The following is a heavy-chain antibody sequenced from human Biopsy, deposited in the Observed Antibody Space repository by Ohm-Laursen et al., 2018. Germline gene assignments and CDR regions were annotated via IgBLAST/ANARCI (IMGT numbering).Heavy chain of an antibody. CDR1: GDSVTKYY. V-gene: IGHV4-59*02. Sequence: SETLSLTCTVSGDSVTKYYWSWIRQPPGKGLEWIGHIYYSVMTNYNPSLQSRVSISVDTSRNQVSLTLSSVTAAAMAVYYCARDSGILNYGNFKYYHYYGMDVWGQGTKVTVS. CDR3: ARDSGILNYGNFKYYHYYGMDV. D-gene: IGHD4-11*01. J-gene: IGHJ6*02. CDR2: IYYSVMT.